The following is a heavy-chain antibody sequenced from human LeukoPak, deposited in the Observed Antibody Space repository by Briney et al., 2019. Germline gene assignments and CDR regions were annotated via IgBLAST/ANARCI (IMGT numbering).Heavy chain of an antibody. J-gene: IGHJ4*02. D-gene: IGHD6-6*01. CDR3: ARARIAARPFDY. CDR1: GFTFSSHG. V-gene: IGHV3-33*01. CDR2: IWYDGSNK. Sequence: GGSLRLSCAASGFTFSSHGMHWVRQAPGKGLEWVAVIWYDGSNKYYADSVKGRFTISRDNSKNTLYLQMNSLRAEDTAVYYCARARIAARPFDYWGQGTLVTVSS.